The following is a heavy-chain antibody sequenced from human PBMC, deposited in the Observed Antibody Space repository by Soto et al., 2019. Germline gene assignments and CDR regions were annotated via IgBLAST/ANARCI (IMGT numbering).Heavy chain of an antibody. Sequence: PGQSLKISCKGSGYSFTSYWIGRVRQMPGKGLEWMGIIYPGDSDTRYSPSFQGQVTISADKSISTAYLQWSSLKASDTAMYYCARHEGYYGSPAAGLFDYWGQGTLVTVSS. V-gene: IGHV5-51*01. CDR1: GYSFTSYW. CDR3: ARHEGYYGSPAAGLFDY. CDR2: IYPGDSDT. D-gene: IGHD3-10*01. J-gene: IGHJ4*02.